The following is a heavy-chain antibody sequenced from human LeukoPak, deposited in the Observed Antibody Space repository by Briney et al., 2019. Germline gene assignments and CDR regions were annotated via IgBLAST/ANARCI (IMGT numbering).Heavy chain of an antibody. CDR3: ARVLRDQWLLIDY. CDR1: GYTFTSYG. V-gene: IGHV1-18*01. CDR2: ISAYNGNT. D-gene: IGHD6-19*01. J-gene: IGHJ4*02. Sequence: ASVKVSCKATGYTFTSYGISWVRQARGQGIEWMGWISAYNGNTNYAQKLQGRVTMTTDTSTSTAYMELRSLRSDDTAVYYCARVLRDQWLLIDYWGQGTLVTVSS.